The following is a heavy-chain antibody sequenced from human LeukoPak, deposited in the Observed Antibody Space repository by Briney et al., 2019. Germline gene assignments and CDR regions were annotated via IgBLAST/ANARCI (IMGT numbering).Heavy chain of an antibody. CDR3: ASEKVSAIAY. J-gene: IGHJ4*02. D-gene: IGHD5/OR15-5a*01. Sequence: VASVRVSFKASGYTFTAYYIHWVRQAPGQGLEWMGWINPNSGGTNNAQKFQGRVTMTRDTSISTSYMELTRLTSDATAVYYCASEKVSAIAYWGQGTLVTVSS. V-gene: IGHV1-2*02. CDR2: INPNSGGT. CDR1: GYTFTAYY.